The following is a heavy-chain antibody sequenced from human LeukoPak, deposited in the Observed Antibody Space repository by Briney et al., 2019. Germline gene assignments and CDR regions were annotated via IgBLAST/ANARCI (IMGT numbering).Heavy chain of an antibody. CDR3: ARASFDWLLVDY. D-gene: IGHD3-9*01. Sequence: GASVKVSCKASGGTFSSYAISWVRQAPGQGLEWMGGIIPIFGTANYAQKFQGRVTITADESTSTAYMELNSLRSEDTAVYYCARASFDWLLVDYWGQGTLVTVSS. V-gene: IGHV1-69*13. J-gene: IGHJ4*02. CDR1: GGTFSSYA. CDR2: IIPIFGTA.